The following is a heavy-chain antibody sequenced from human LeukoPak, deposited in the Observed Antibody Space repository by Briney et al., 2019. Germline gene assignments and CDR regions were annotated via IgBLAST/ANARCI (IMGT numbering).Heavy chain of an antibody. CDR2: ISDSGGST. J-gene: IGHJ4*02. Sequence: GGSLRLSCAASGFTFGSYAMSWFRQAPGKGLEWVSTISDSGGSTYFADSVKGRFTISRDNSKNTLYLQMSSLRAEDTALYYCAKEPTPGGAFYFDSWGQGTLVTVSS. CDR3: AKEPTPGGAFYFDS. D-gene: IGHD3-10*01. V-gene: IGHV3-23*01. CDR1: GFTFGSYA.